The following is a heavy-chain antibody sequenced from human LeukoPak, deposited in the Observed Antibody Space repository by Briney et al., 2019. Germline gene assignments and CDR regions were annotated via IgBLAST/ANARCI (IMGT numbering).Heavy chain of an antibody. CDR3: ARHGCSRTSCPLDY. D-gene: IGHD2-2*01. Sequence: PSETLSLTCTVSGGSISSSSDYWGWIRQPPGKGLEWIGSIYYSGSAYYNPSLKSRVTISVDTSKNQFSLKLSSVTAADTAVYYCARHGCSRTSCPLDYWGQGTLVTVSS. J-gene: IGHJ4*02. CDR2: IYYSGSA. CDR1: GGSISSSSDY. V-gene: IGHV4-39*01.